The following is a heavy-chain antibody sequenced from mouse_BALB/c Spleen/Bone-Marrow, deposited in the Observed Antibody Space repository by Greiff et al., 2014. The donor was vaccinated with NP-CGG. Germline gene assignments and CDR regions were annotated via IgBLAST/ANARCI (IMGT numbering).Heavy chain of an antibody. J-gene: IGHJ3*01. Sequence: EVQLQESGGGLVQPGGSLKLSCAASGFTFSSYTMSWVRQTPEKRLEWVAYISNGGGSTYYPDTVKGLFTISRDNAKNTLYLQMSSLKSEDTAMYYCARRAGAYWGQGTLVTVSA. CDR1: GFTFSSYT. D-gene: IGHD3-3*01. V-gene: IGHV5-12-2*01. CDR3: ARRAGAY. CDR2: ISNGGGST.